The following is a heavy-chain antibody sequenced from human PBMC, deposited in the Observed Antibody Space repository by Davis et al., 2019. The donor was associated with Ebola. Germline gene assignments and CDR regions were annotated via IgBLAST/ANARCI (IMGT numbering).Heavy chain of an antibody. D-gene: IGHD5-18*01. CDR1: GGSISSSDYY. V-gene: IGHV4-30-4*01. Sequence: LRLSCTVSGGSISSSDYYWSWIRQPPGKGLEWIGYIYYTGSTYYNPSLKSRVTISVDTSKNQFSLKLSSVTAADTAVYYCARLVGGIQLWPHSWFDPWGQGTLVTVSS. CDR2: IYYTGST. J-gene: IGHJ5*02. CDR3: ARLVGGIQLWPHSWFDP.